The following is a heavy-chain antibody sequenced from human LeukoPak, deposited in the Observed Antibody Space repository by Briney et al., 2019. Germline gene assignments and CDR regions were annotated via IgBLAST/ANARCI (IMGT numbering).Heavy chain of an antibody. Sequence: SGGSLRLSCAVSGFNLNSYAVHWVRQAPGKGLEWVAVIRHDEANSFYADSVQGRFTISRDTSKKLLYLQMNSLRVEDTAVYYCAKEYTPSSPLGELDSWGQGTLVTVSS. CDR3: AKEYTPSSPLGELDS. CDR2: IRHDEANS. J-gene: IGHJ4*02. V-gene: IGHV3-30*02. CDR1: GFNLNSYA. D-gene: IGHD6-6*01.